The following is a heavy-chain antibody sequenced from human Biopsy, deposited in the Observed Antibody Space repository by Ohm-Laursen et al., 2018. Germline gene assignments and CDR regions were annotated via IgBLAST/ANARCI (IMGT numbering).Heavy chain of an antibody. CDR2: ISYDGSGE. CDR3: ARDDKRWDYSNYFSWHFDL. D-gene: IGHD4-11*01. V-gene: IGHV3-30*03. Sequence: SLRLSCAASGFTFTSYGMHWVRQAPGKGLEWVAVISYDGSGEYYADSLQGRFTISRDNPKSTVDLQMNSLRTEDTAVYFCARDDKRWDYSNYFSWHFDLWGRGTLVTVSS. J-gene: IGHJ2*01. CDR1: GFTFTSYG.